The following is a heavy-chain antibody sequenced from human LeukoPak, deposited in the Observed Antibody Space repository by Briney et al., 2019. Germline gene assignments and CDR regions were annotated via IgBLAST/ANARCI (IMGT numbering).Heavy chain of an antibody. CDR1: GFTFNTYW. D-gene: IGHD1-26*01. CDR2: IYSDGSRT. CDR3: ARSGRGGAFDI. V-gene: IGHV3-74*01. Sequence: GGSLRLSCAASGFTFNTYWMHWVRQGPGKGLVWVSRIYSDGSRTTYADSVRGRFTISGDNAKNTLYLQMDSLRAEDTAMYYCARSGRGGAFDIWGQGTTVTVSS. J-gene: IGHJ3*02.